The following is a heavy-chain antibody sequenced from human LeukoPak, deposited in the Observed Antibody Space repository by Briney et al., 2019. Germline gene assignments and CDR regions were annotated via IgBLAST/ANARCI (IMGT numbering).Heavy chain of an antibody. V-gene: IGHV1-18*01. Sequence: GASVKVSCKASGYTFTSYGISWVRQAPGQGLEWMGWISAYNGNTNYAQKLQGRVTMTTDTSTSTAYMELRSLRSDDTAVYYCARDASGLAATPDAFDIWGQGTMVTVSS. J-gene: IGHJ3*02. D-gene: IGHD2-15*01. CDR2: ISAYNGNT. CDR1: GYTFTSYG. CDR3: ARDASGLAATPDAFDI.